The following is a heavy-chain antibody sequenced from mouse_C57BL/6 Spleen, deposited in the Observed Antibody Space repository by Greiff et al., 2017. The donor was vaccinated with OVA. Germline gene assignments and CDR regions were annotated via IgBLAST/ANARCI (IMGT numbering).Heavy chain of an antibody. CDR1: GFTFSSYT. D-gene: IGHD2-5*01. V-gene: IGHV5-9*01. CDR2: ISGGGGNT. CDR3: ARHIVTTDWYFDV. J-gene: IGHJ1*03. Sequence: EVMLVESGGGLVKPGGSLKLSCAASGFTFSSYTMSWVRQTPEKRLEWVATISGGGGNTYYPDSVKGRFTISRDNAKNTLYLQMSSLRSEDTALYYCARHIVTTDWYFDVWGTGTTVTVSS.